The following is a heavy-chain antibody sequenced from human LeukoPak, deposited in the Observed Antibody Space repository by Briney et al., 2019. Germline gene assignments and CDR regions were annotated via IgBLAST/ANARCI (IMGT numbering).Heavy chain of an antibody. J-gene: IGHJ4*02. CDR1: GGSFSGYY. Sequence: SETLSLTCAVYGGSFSGYYWSWIRPPPGKGLEWIGEINHSGSTNYNPSLKSRVTISVDTSKNQFSLKLSSVTAADTAVYYCAASRNEDYWGQGTLVTVSS. CDR2: INHSGST. V-gene: IGHV4-34*01. CDR3: AASRNEDY.